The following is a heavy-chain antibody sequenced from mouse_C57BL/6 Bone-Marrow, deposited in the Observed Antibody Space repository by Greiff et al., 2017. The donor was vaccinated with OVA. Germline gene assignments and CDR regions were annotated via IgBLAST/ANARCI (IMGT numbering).Heavy chain of an antibody. Sequence: DVQLVESGPGLVKPSQSLSLSCSVTGYSITSGYYWYWIRQFPGNKLEWMGYISYDGSNNYNPSLKNRISITRDTSKNQFFLKLNSVTTEDTATYYCARVDYGSSLFAYWGQGTLVTVSA. CDR1: GYSITSGYY. CDR3: ARVDYGSSLFAY. J-gene: IGHJ3*01. D-gene: IGHD1-1*01. CDR2: ISYDGSN. V-gene: IGHV3-6*01.